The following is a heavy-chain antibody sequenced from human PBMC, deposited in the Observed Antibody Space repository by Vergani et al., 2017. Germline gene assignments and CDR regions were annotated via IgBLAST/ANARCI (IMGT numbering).Heavy chain of an antibody. Sequence: QVQLQQWGAGLLKPSETLSLTCAVYGGSFSGYYWSWIRQPPGKGLEWIGEINHSGSTNYNPSPKSRVTISVDTSKNQFSLKRSSVTAADTAVYYCARVSFTEGGWVRCSGSYLYEPQFYFDYWGQGTLVTVSS. D-gene: IGHD3-10*02. CDR3: ARVSFTEGGWVRCSGSYLYEPQFYFDY. J-gene: IGHJ4*02. CDR2: INHSGST. CDR1: GGSFSGYY. V-gene: IGHV4-34*01.